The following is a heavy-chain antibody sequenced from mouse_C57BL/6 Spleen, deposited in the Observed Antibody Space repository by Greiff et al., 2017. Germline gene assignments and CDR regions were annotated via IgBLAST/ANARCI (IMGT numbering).Heavy chain of an antibody. CDR2: INPNNGGT. CDR1: GYTFTDYY. J-gene: IGHJ3*01. Sequence: VQLQQSGPELVKPGASVKISCKASGYTFTDYYMNWVKQSHGKSLEWMGDINPNNGGTSYKQKFKGKATLTVDKSSSTAYMELRRLTSEDSAVYYCARRMTTEGFAYWGQGTLVTVSA. V-gene: IGHV1-26*01. CDR3: ARRMTTEGFAY. D-gene: IGHD2-13*01.